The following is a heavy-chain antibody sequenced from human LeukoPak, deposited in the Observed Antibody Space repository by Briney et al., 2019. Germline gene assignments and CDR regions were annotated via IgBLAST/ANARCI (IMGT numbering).Heavy chain of an antibody. CDR1: GGSISSSSYY. CDR2: IYYSGST. Sequence: SETLSLTCTVSGGSISSSSYYWGWIRQPPGKGLEWIGSIYYSGSTHYNPSLKSRVTISVDTSKNQLSLKLSSVTAADTAVYYCARAYYDILTGYYGLGYFDYWGQGTLVTVSS. J-gene: IGHJ4*02. D-gene: IGHD3-9*01. V-gene: IGHV4-39*01. CDR3: ARAYYDILTGYYGLGYFDY.